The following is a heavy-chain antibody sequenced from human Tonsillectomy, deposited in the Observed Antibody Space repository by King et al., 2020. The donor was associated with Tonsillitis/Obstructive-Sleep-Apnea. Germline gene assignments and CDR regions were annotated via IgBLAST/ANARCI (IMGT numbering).Heavy chain of an antibody. Sequence: QLVQSGAEVKKPGESLKISCKGSGYSFTSYWIGWVRQMPGKGLAWMGIIDPGDSVTRYSPSCQGQVTISAAQYISTAYLQWRSLKASDTAMYYCARLDTARGQSFDYWGQGTLVTVSS. CDR3: ARLDTARGQSFDY. V-gene: IGHV5-51*01. J-gene: IGHJ4*02. D-gene: IGHD5-18*01. CDR1: GYSFTSYW. CDR2: IDPGDSVT.